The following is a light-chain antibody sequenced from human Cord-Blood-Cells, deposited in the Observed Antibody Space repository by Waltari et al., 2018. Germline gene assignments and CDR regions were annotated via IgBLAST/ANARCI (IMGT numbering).Light chain of an antibody. CDR1: QSLSSW. CDR2: DAS. Sequence: DIQMTQSPSTLSASVGDRVTITCRASQSLSSWLAWYQQKPGKAPKLLIYDASSLESGVPSRFSGSGSGTESTLTISSLQPDDFATYYCQHYNSYSPTWTFGQGTKVEIK. J-gene: IGKJ1*01. V-gene: IGKV1-5*01. CDR3: QHYNSYSPTWT.